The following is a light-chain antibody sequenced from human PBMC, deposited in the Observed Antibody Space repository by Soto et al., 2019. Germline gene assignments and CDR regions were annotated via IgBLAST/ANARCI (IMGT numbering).Light chain of an antibody. J-gene: IGKJ4*01. Sequence: DIQLTQSPSFLSASVGDRVTITCRASQGIRSYLAWYQQKPGKAPKLLIYAASTLQSGVPSRFSGSGSGTEFTLTISSLLPEDFATYYCQQLNSYPLTFGGGTKVEIK. CDR3: QQLNSYPLT. CDR2: AAS. CDR1: QGIRSY. V-gene: IGKV1-9*01.